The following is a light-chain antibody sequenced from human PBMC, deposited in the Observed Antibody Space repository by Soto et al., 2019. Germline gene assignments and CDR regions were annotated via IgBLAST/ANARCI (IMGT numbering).Light chain of an antibody. CDR1: QSISTW. V-gene: IGKV1-5*03. CDR3: QQYNTYPLT. Sequence: DIQMTQSPSTLSASVGDRVTITCRASQSISTWLAWYQQKPGKARKLLIYKASSLEGGVPSRFSGSGSGTEFNITVSSLQPDDFATYYCQQYNTYPLTFGGGTTVEIK. J-gene: IGKJ4*01. CDR2: KAS.